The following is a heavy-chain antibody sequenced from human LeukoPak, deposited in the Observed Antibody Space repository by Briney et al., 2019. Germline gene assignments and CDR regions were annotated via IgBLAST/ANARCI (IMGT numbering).Heavy chain of an antibody. Sequence: ASVKVSCKASGYTFTSYYLHWVRQAPGQGLEWMGIINPSGGSTNYAQKFQGRVTVTRDTSTSTVYMELGSLRSEDTAIYYCARGDCSRGSCHLLDHWGQGTLVTVSS. CDR2: INPSGGST. CDR1: GYTFTSYY. D-gene: IGHD2-15*01. CDR3: ARGDCSRGSCHLLDH. J-gene: IGHJ4*02. V-gene: IGHV1-46*01.